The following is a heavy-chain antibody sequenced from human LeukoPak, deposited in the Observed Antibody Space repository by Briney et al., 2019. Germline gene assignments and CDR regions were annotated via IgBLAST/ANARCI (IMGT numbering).Heavy chain of an antibody. D-gene: IGHD4-17*01. V-gene: IGHV4-34*01. CDR2: INHSGYT. CDR1: GVSYDDYY. J-gene: IGHJ4*02. Sequence: PSETLPITCAVSGVSYDDYYWAWVRQTIGKGLEWIGEINHSGYTNDSPSLKSRVTLSIDTSRKQFSLNLRSVTVADAGTYYCTRMTTGHDYWGQGTLGTVSS. CDR3: TRMTTGHDY.